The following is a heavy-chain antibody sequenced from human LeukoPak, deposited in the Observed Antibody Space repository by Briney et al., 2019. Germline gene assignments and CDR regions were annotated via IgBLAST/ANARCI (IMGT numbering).Heavy chain of an antibody. CDR3: ARRLPYGSGLDY. J-gene: IGHJ4*02. CDR2: IYYSGST. D-gene: IGHD3-10*01. CDR1: GGSISSYY. Sequence: PSETLSLTCTVSGGSISSYYWGWIRQPPGKGLEWIGSIYYSGSTYYNPSLKSRVTISIDTSKNQFSLRLSSVTAADTAVYYCARRLPYGSGLDYWGQGTLVTVSS. V-gene: IGHV4-39*01.